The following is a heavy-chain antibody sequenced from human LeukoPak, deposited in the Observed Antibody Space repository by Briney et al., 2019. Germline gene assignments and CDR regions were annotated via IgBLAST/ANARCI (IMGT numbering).Heavy chain of an antibody. CDR1: DESFSTYY. J-gene: IGHJ3*02. CDR2: ISHRGTS. CDR3: ARKRRRGYYLNSAFDM. D-gene: IGHD3-3*01. Sequence: SETLSLTCDVNDESFSTYYWSWIRQSPGKGLEWIAEISHRGTSTYNPSPQSRVTVSVDASKNHFSLRVKSVIAADTAIYYCARKRRRGYYLNSAFDMWGQGTMVTVSS. V-gene: IGHV4-34*01.